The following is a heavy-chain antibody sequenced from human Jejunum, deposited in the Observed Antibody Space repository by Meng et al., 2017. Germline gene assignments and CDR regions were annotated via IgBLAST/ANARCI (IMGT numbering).Heavy chain of an antibody. CDR3: ARGSRGYSYG. J-gene: IGHJ4*02. CDR1: GDSVSSDNYY. V-gene: IGHV4-61*01. CDR2: IYYSGST. Sequence: VQPHQSGPGLVRPSETLSLTCTVSGDSVSSDNYYWSWIRQPPGKGLEWIGYIYYSGSTDHNPSLKSRVTMSVDTSRNQFSLNLSSVTAADTAVYYCARGSRGYSYGWGQGTLVTVSS. D-gene: IGHD5-18*01.